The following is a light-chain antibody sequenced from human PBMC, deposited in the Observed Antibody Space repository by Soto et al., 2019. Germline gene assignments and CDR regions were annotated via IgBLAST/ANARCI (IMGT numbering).Light chain of an antibody. V-gene: IGLV3-21*02. CDR1: NIGSKS. CDR2: DDS. Sequence: SSELTQPPSVSVTPGQTARITCGGNNIGSKSVHWYQQKPGQAPVMVVYDDSDRPSGIPERFSGSNSGNTATLTISRVEAGDEADYFCQVWDNSSDPLYVFGTGTKVTVL. J-gene: IGLJ1*01. CDR3: QVWDNSSDPLYV.